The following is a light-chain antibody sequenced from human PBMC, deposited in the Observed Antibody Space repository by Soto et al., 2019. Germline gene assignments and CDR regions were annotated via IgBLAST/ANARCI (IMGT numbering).Light chain of an antibody. J-gene: IGLJ3*02. V-gene: IGLV1-40*01. Sequence: QLVLTQPPSVSGAPGQRVTISCTGSSSNIGAGYDVHWYQQLPGTAPKLLIYCNSNRPSGVPDRFSGSKSGTSASLAITGLLPEDEADYYCQSYDSSLSGWVFGGGTKLTVL. CDR2: CNS. CDR3: QSYDSSLSGWV. CDR1: SSNIGAGYD.